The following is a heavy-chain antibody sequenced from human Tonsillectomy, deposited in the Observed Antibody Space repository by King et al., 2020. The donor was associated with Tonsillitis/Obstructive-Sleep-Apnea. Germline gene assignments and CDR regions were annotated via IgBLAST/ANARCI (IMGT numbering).Heavy chain of an antibody. J-gene: IGHJ4*02. D-gene: IGHD6-19*01. CDR1: GFTFRNFR. V-gene: IGHV3-21*01. CDR3: ARENPVENDFDY. Sequence: VQLVESGGGLVKPGGSLRLSCAASGFTFRNFRMNWVRQTPGKGLEWVSSIIFSGTDIYYADSVKGRFTISRDNAKNSLYLQMHSLRAEDTAVYYCARENPVENDFDYWGQGTLVTVSS. CDR2: IIFSGTDI.